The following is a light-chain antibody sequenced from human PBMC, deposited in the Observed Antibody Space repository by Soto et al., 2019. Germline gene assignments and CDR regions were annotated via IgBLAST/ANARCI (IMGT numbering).Light chain of an antibody. V-gene: IGKV1-33*01. CDR2: DAS. Sequence: DIQMTQSPSSLSGSVGDRVTITCQASQDISNYLNWYQQKPGKAPKLLIYDASNLETGVPSRFSGSGSGTDFTFTISSLQPEDIATYYCQQYDNLHLTFGGGTKVEIK. CDR1: QDISNY. J-gene: IGKJ4*01. CDR3: QQYDNLHLT.